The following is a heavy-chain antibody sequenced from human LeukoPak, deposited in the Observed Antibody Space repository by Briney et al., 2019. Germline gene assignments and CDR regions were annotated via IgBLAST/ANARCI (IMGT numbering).Heavy chain of an antibody. J-gene: IGHJ4*02. D-gene: IGHD2-15*01. V-gene: IGHV3-30*02. CDR3: ARKYCSGGVCSDFDF. CDR2: LRYDGSNK. CDR1: GFTFSTYG. Sequence: GGSLRLSCVASGFTFSTYGMHWVRQAPGKGLEWVAFLRYDGSNKFYADSVKGRFTISKDDAKKLLFLLMDSLRAEDTAVYYCARKYCSGGVCSDFDFWGQGTLVTVSS.